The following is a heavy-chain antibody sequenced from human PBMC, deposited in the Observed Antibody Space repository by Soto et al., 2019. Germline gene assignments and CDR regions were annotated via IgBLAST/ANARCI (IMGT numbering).Heavy chain of an antibody. D-gene: IGHD5-18*01. CDR2: IDPNSGAT. V-gene: IGHV1-2*02. CDR3: ARGYGSSPNMELRFGMDV. J-gene: IGHJ6*02. CDR1: GYILTGYS. Sequence: QVSLVQSGAEVRRPGASVKVSCTAFGYILTGYSLHWVRQAPGQGLEWMGWIDPNSGATNSAERFHGRVSMTRDTSNSPAYLELSSLRSDDTAVYYCARGYGSSPNMELRFGMDVWGQGTTISVSS.